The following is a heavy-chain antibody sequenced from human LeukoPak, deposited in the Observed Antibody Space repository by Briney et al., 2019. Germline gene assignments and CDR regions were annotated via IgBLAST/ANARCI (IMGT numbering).Heavy chain of an antibody. J-gene: IGHJ6*03. CDR2: IYHSGST. CDR1: GYSISSGYY. CDR3: ASGLYYYYYMDV. V-gene: IGHV4-38-2*02. D-gene: IGHD5-12*01. Sequence: SEALSLTCTVSGYSISSGYYWGWIRQPLGKGLEWIGSIYHSGSTYYDPSLKSRVTISVDTSKNQFSLKLSSVTAADTAVYYCASGLYYYYYMDVWGKGTTVTVSS.